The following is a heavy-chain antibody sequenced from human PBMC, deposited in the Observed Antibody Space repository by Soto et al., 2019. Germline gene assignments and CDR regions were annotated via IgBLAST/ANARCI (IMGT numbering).Heavy chain of an antibody. CDR3: ARDSLKTRYFDWLFARDYYGMDV. D-gene: IGHD3-9*01. J-gene: IGHJ6*02. V-gene: IGHV4-4*02. CDR1: GGSISSSNW. Sequence: PSATLSLTCAVSGGSISSSNWWSWVRQPPGKGLEWIGDIYHSGSTNYNPSLKSRVTISVDKSKNQFSLKLSSVTAADTAVYYCARDSLKTRYFDWLFARDYYGMDVWGQGTTVTVSS. CDR2: IYHSGST.